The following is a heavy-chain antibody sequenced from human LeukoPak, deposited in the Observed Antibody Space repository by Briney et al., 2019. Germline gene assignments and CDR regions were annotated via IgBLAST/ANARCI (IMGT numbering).Heavy chain of an antibody. Sequence: SETLSLTCTVSGGSISSYYWSWIRQPPGKGLEWIGYIYYSGSTNYNPSLKSRVTISVDTSKNQFSLKLSSVTAADTAVYYCARHDYGALGWFDPWGQGTLVTVSS. CDR3: ARHDYGALGWFDP. V-gene: IGHV4-59*08. D-gene: IGHD4-17*01. J-gene: IGHJ5*02. CDR2: IYYSGST. CDR1: GGSISSYY.